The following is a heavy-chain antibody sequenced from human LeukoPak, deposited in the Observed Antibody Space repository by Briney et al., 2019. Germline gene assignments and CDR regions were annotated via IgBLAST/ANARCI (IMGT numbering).Heavy chain of an antibody. CDR3: ARELDLGYGMDV. J-gene: IGHJ6*02. CDR2: IYYSGST. D-gene: IGHD3-16*01. V-gene: IGHV4-59*01. CDR1: GASISSYY. Sequence: SETLSLTCTVSGASISSYYWSWIRQPPGKGLEWIGYIYYSGSTNYNPSLKSRVTISVDTSKNQFSLKLSSVTAADTAVYYCARELDLGYGMDVWGQGTTVTVSS.